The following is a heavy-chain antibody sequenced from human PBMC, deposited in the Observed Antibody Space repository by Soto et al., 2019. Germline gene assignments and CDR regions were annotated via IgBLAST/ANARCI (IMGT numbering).Heavy chain of an antibody. CDR2: INHSGST. CDR1: GGSFSGYY. D-gene: IGHD3-22*01. V-gene: IGHV4-34*01. Sequence: SETLSLTCAVYGGSFSGYYWSWIRQPPGKGLEWSGEINHSGSTNYNPSLKSRVTISVDTSKNQFPLKLSSVTAADTAVYYCASHGGYYDSSGYYYSYFDYWGQGTLVTVSS. J-gene: IGHJ4*02. CDR3: ASHGGYYDSSGYYYSYFDY.